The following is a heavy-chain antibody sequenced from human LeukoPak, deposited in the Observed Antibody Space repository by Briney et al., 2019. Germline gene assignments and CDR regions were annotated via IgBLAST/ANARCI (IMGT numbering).Heavy chain of an antibody. D-gene: IGHD6-6*01. CDR2: IYTSGST. CDR3: ARLVTGGIAARPRGGWFDP. Sequence: PSETLSLTCTVSGGSISSYYWSWIRQPPAKGLEWIGYIYTSGSTNYNPSLMSRVTISVDTSKNQFSLKLSSVTAADTAVYYCARLVTGGIAARPRGGWFDPWGQGTLVTVSS. CDR1: GGSISSYY. J-gene: IGHJ5*02. V-gene: IGHV4-4*09.